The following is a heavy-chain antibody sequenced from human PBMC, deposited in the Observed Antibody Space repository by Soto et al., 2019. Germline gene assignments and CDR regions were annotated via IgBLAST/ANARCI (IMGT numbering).Heavy chain of an antibody. CDR3: ARLSRAVTGFGAFDI. CDR1: GYSFTSYW. D-gene: IGHD3-10*01. Sequence: HGESLKISCRGSGYSFTSYWIGWVRQMPGKGLEWMGIIYPGDSDTRYSPSFQGRVTISADKSISTAYLQWSSLKASDTAMYYCARLSRAVTGFGAFDIWGQGTMVTVSS. V-gene: IGHV5-51*01. CDR2: IYPGDSDT. J-gene: IGHJ3*02.